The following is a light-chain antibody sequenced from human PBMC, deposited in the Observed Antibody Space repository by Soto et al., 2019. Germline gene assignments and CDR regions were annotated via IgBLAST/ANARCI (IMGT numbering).Light chain of an antibody. Sequence: EIVMTQSPATLSVSPGERVTLSCRASQSVSSYLAWYQQKPGQAPRLLIYGASSRATGIPDRFSGSGSGTDFTLTISGLEPEDFAVYYCQQYGNSRGTFGQGTKVDIK. CDR2: GAS. CDR1: QSVSSY. V-gene: IGKV3-20*01. J-gene: IGKJ1*01. CDR3: QQYGNSRGT.